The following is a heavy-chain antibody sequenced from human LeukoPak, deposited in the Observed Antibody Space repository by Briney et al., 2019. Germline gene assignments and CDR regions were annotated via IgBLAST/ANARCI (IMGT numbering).Heavy chain of an antibody. J-gene: IGHJ4*02. CDR3: ARASYYYDSSGYTDY. V-gene: IGHV3-21*01. D-gene: IGHD3-22*01. CDR1: GFTFSSYS. CDR2: ISSSSSYI. Sequence: GGSLRLSCAASGFTFSSYSMNWVRQAPGKGLEWVSSISSSSSYIYYADSVKGRFTISRDNAKNSLYLQMNSLRAGDTAVYYCARASYYYDSSGYTDYWGQGTLVTVSS.